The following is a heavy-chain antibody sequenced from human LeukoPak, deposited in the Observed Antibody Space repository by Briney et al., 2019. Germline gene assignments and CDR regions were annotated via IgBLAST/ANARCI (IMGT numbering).Heavy chain of an antibody. J-gene: IGHJ4*02. CDR1: GFTFSSYA. D-gene: IGHD6-13*01. V-gene: IGHV3-23*01. CDR2: ISGSGGST. CDR3: AKVRRIAAAGTIDY. Sequence: GGSLRHSCAASGFTFSSYAMSWVRQAPGKGLEWVSAISGSGGSTYYADSVKGRFTISRDNSKNTLYLQMNSLRAEDTAVYYCAKVRRIAAAGTIDYWGQGTLVTVSS.